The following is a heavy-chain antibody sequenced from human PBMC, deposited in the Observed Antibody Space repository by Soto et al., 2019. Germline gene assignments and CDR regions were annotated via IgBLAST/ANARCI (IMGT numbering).Heavy chain of an antibody. D-gene: IGHD4-17*01. CDR1: GGSISTTNYY. CDR2: IYDSGST. V-gene: IGHV4-39*01. J-gene: IGHJ2*01. CDR3: ARRGDYDWYFDL. Sequence: QLQLQESGPGLVKPSETLSLTCTISGGSISTTNYYWGWIRQPPGKGLEWIGTIYDSGSTYYNPSLKSRVTISVDTSKNQSSLKLSSVTAADTAVYYCARRGDYDWYFDLWGRGTLVTVSS.